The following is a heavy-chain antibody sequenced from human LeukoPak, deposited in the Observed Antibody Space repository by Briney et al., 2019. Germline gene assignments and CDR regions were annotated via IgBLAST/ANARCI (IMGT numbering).Heavy chain of an antibody. D-gene: IGHD5-24*01. CDR1: GFTFSSYV. Sequence: GRSLRLSCAASGFTFSSYVMHWVRQAPGKGLEWVAIISYDGSNEYYADSVKGRFTISRDNSKNTLYLQMNSLRAEDTAVYYCAKMATMTHSYMDVWGKGTTVTVSS. V-gene: IGHV3-30*04. J-gene: IGHJ6*03. CDR3: AKMATMTHSYMDV. CDR2: ISYDGSNE.